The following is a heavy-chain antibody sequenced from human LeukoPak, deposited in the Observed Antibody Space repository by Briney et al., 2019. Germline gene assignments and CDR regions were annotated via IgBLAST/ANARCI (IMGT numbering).Heavy chain of an antibody. D-gene: IGHD6-25*01. Sequence: ASAKVSCKASGGTFSSYAISWVRQAPGQGLEWMGRIIPILGIANYAQKFQGRVTITADKSTSTAYMELSSLRSEDTAVYYCARVGQRGHIDYWGQGTPVTVSS. CDR1: GGTFSSYA. CDR3: ARVGQRGHIDY. CDR2: IIPILGIA. J-gene: IGHJ4*02. V-gene: IGHV1-69*04.